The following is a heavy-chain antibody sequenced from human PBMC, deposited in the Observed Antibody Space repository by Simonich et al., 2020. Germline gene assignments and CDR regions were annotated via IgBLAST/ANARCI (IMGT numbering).Heavy chain of an antibody. J-gene: IGHJ4*02. V-gene: IGHV1-8*03. CDR2: MNPNRGNT. CDR1: GYTFTSYD. D-gene: IGHD2-15*01. CDR3: AGGRGVMSRGYVDY. Sequence: QVQLVQSGAEVKKPGASVKVSCKASGYTFTSYDINWVRQATGQGLKWMGWMNPNRGNTGYAQKFQGRVTITRNTSISTAYMELSSLRTEDTAGYYCAGGRGVMSRGYVDYWGQGTLVTVSS.